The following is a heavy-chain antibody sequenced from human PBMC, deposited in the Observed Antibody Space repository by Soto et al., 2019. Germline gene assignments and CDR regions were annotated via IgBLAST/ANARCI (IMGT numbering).Heavy chain of an antibody. J-gene: IGHJ6*02. V-gene: IGHV1-24*01. CDR2: FEPEDGEI. Sequence: PPVKLSCNVSGYTVTDISSHWVRHSHGKGLEWMANFEPEDGEIVYAQKFQGRVKVTEDTSANTAYLELSSLTSDDTAVYYCAIESPPKETNHLHSHGLDVWGHGTMVTVSS. CDR1: GYTVTDIS. D-gene: IGHD2-15*01. CDR3: AIESPPKETNHLHSHGLDV.